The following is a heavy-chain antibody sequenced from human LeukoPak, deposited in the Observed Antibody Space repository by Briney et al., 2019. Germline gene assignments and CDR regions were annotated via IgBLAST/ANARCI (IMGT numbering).Heavy chain of an antibody. D-gene: IGHD2-2*02. J-gene: IGHJ4*02. CDR1: GYTFTGYY. CDR3: AGGYCSSTSCYSLDY. CDR2: INPNSGGT. Sequence: GASVKVSCKASGYTFTGYYMHWVRQAPGQGLEWMGWINPNSGGTNYAQKFQGRVTMTRDTSISTAYMELSRLRSDDTAVNYCAGGYCSSTSCYSLDYWGQGTLVTVSS. V-gene: IGHV1-2*02.